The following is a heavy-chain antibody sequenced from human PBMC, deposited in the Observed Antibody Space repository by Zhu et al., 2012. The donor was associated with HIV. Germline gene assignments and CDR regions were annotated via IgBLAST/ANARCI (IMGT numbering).Heavy chain of an antibody. CDR1: GGSFSGYY. V-gene: IGHV4-34*01. CDR2: INHSGST. D-gene: IGHD4-17*01. J-gene: IGHJ4*02. CDR3: ARDRRRGLRYYFDY. Sequence: QVQLQQWGAGLLKPSETLSLTCAVYGGSFSGYYWSWIRQPPGKGLEWIGEINHSGSTNYNPSLKSRVTISVDTSKNQFSLKLSSVTAADTAVYYCARDRRRGLRYYFDYWGQGTLVTVSS.